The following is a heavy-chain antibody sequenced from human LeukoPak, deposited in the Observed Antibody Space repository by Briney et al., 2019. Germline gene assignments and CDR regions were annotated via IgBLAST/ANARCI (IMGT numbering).Heavy chain of an antibody. CDR3: ARDYYYDSSGYYQECAFDI. Sequence: GGSLRLSCAASGFTFSSYEMNWVRQAPGKGLEWVSYISSSGSTIYYADSVKGRFTISRDNAKNSLYLQMNSLRAEDTAVYYCARDYYYDSSGYYQECAFDIWGQGTMVTVSS. CDR1: GFTFSSYE. V-gene: IGHV3-48*03. CDR2: ISSSGSTI. J-gene: IGHJ3*02. D-gene: IGHD3-22*01.